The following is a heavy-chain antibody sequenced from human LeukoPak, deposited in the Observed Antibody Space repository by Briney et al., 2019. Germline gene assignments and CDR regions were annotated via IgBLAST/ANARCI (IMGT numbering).Heavy chain of an antibody. CDR3: ARDRHCGGSSCHYNFDY. CDR1: GFTVSSNY. V-gene: IGHV3-53*01. Sequence: GGSLRLSCVVSGFTVSSNYMSWVRQAPGKGLEWVSVIYSGGSTYYAASVKGRFTISRDNSENTLYLQMNSLRAEDTAVYYCARDRHCGGSSCHYNFDYWGQGTLVTVSS. D-gene: IGHD2-15*01. CDR2: IYSGGST. J-gene: IGHJ4*02.